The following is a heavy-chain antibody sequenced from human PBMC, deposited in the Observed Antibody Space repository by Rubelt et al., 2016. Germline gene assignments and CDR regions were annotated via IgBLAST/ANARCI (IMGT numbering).Heavy chain of an antibody. Sequence: QVQLQESGPGLVKPSETLSLTCTVSGGSISSYYWSWIRQPPGKGLEWIGYIYYSGSTNYNPSLKSRVTISIDTSKTQFSLKCGSVTAADTAVDYWARASSGSPRFGFDYWGQGTLVTVSS. J-gene: IGHJ4*02. CDR1: GGSISSYY. V-gene: IGHV4-59*01. CDR2: IYYSGST. D-gene: IGHD6-25*01. CDR3: ARASSGSPRFGFDY.